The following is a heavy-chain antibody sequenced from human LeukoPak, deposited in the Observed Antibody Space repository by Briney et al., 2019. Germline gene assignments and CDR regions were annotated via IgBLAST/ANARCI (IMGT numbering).Heavy chain of an antibody. J-gene: IGHJ4*02. CDR1: GGYIRSYY. CDR3: ARGYSSGWFDY. D-gene: IGHD6-19*01. Sequence: TSETLSLTCTVPGGYIRSYYWSWIRPPAGKGLEWIGRIYTSGSTNYNPSLKSRVIMSVDTSKNQFSLKLSSVTAADTAVYYCARGYSSGWFDYWGQGTLVTVSS. V-gene: IGHV4-4*07. CDR2: IYTSGST.